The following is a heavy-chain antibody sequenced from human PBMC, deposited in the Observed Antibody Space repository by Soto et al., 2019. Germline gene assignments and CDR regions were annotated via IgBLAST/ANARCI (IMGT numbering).Heavy chain of an antibody. D-gene: IGHD3-3*01. V-gene: IGHV4-59*08. CDR1: GGSISSYY. CDR2: IYYSGST. Sequence: QVQLQESGPGLVKPSETLSLTCTVSGGSISSYYWSWIRQPPGKGLEWIGYIYYSGSTNYNPSLKSRVTISVDTSKNQFSLKLSSVTAADTAVYYCARIYPRFPSESDYDLVHNYFDYWGQGTLVTVSS. J-gene: IGHJ4*02. CDR3: ARIYPRFPSESDYDLVHNYFDY.